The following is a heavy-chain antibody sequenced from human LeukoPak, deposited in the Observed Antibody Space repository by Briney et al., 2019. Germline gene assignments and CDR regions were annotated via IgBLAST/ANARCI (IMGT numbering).Heavy chain of an antibody. D-gene: IGHD3-10*01. CDR1: GFTFSSYA. V-gene: IGHV3-30-3*01. J-gene: IGHJ4*02. Sequence: GGSLRLPCAASGFTFSSYAMHWVRQAPGKGLEWVAVISYDGSNKYYADSVKGRFTISRDNSKNTLYLQMNSLRAEDTAVYYCARPMYYYVWGSFSFDYWGQETLVTVSS. CDR3: ARPMYYYVWGSFSFDY. CDR2: ISYDGSNK.